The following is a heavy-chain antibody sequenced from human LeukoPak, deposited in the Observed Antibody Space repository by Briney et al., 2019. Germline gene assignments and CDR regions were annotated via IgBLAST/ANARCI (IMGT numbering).Heavy chain of an antibody. J-gene: IGHJ4*02. D-gene: IGHD4-23*01. CDR1: GFTVSSNS. Sequence: GGSLRLSCTVSGFTVSSNSMSWVRQAPGKGLEWVSFIYSDNTHYSDSVKGRFTISRDNSKNTLYLQMNSLRAEDTAVYYCARRGGNYYFDYWGQGTLVTVSS. V-gene: IGHV3-53*01. CDR3: ARRGGNYYFDY. CDR2: IYSDNT.